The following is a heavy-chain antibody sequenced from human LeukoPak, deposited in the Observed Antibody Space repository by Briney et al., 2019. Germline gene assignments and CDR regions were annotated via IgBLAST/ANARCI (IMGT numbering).Heavy chain of an antibody. CDR3: AKEVDGLTAYFQH. CDR1: GFTFTSYT. J-gene: IGHJ1*01. CDR2: ISSSSNYI. Sequence: GGSLRLSCAASGFTFTSYTMNWVRQAPGKGLEWVSSISSSSNYIHYADSVKGRFTISRDNAKNSLYLQMNSLRAEDTAVYYCAKEVDGLTAYFQHWGQGTLVTVSS. V-gene: IGHV3-21*01. D-gene: IGHD2-21*02.